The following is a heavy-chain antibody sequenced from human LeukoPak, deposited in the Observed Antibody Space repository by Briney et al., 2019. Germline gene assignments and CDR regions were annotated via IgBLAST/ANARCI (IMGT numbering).Heavy chain of an antibody. CDR3: ARRSSSTIYYYCTDV. CDR1: GGSFSGYY. V-gene: IGHV4-34*01. CDR2: INHSGST. Sequence: SETLSLTCAVYGGSFSGYYWSWIRQPPGKGLEWIGEINHSGSTNYNPSLKSRVTISVDTSKNQFSLKLSSVTAADTAVYYCARRSSSTIYYYCTDVWGKGTTVTVSS. D-gene: IGHD6-6*01. J-gene: IGHJ6*03.